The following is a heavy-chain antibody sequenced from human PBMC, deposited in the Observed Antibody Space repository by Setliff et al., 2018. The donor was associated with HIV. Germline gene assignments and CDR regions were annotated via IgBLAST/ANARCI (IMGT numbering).Heavy chain of an antibody. CDR2: IKQDGSDT. CDR1: GFTLSNYW. CDR3: ARDRDNGGWLQFTLYYFEY. D-gene: IGHD5-12*01. J-gene: IGHJ4*02. V-gene: IGHV3-7*01. Sequence: GESLTISCAASGFTLSNYWMTWVRQAPGKGLEWVANIKQDGSDTYYADSVKGRFTVSRDNAKNLLYLEMNGLRGEDTAVYYCARDRDNGGWLQFTLYYFEYWGQGTLVTV.